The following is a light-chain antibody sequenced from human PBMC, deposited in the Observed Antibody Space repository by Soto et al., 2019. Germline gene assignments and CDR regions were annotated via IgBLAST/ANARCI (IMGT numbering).Light chain of an antibody. CDR1: QSVSSSS. V-gene: IGKV3-20*01. J-gene: IGKJ4*01. CDR2: DTS. CDR3: QQYGYLVT. Sequence: EIVLTQSPGTLSLSPGGRATLSCRASQSVSSSSLSWYQQKPGQAPRLLIYDTSSRATDIPDRFSGSGSGTDFTLTISRLEPEDFTVYYCQQYGYLVTFGGGTKVEIK.